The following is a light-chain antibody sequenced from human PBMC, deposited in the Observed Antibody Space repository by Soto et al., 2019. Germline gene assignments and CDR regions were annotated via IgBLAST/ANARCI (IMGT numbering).Light chain of an antibody. CDR2: KAS. Sequence: DIQMTQSPSTLSASVGDRVTITCRASQSINGWLAWYQQTPGKAPNLLIYKASSLQSGVPSRFSGSGYGTQFTLTITSLQPDDSAMYYCQQYHTYPVTFGQGTKVEIK. J-gene: IGKJ2*01. CDR1: QSINGW. CDR3: QQYHTYPVT. V-gene: IGKV1-5*03.